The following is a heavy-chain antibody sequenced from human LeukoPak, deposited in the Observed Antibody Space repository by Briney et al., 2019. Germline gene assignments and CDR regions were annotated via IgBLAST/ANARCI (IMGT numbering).Heavy chain of an antibody. D-gene: IGHD3-9*01. CDR3: ASPSRREKYYDILTGYFIPRYYYGMDV. Sequence: GASVKVSCKASGYTFTSYDINWVRQATGQGLEWMGWMNPNSGNTGYAQKFQGRVTMTRNTSISTAYMELSSLRSEDTAVYYCASPSRREKYYDILTGYFIPRYYYGMDVWGQGTTVTVSS. V-gene: IGHV1-8*01. CDR1: GYTFTSYD. J-gene: IGHJ6*02. CDR2: MNPNSGNT.